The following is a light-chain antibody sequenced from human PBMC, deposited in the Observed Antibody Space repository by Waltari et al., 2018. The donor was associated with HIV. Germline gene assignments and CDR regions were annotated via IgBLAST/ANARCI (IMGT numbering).Light chain of an antibody. J-gene: IGKJ2*01. CDR1: QSVSNDF. CDR2: GAS. CDR3: QQYGGSSNT. Sequence: ETVLTQSPGTLSLSSGERATLSCRTSQSVSNDFLAWYQQKPGQAPRLLIFGASSRATGVPDRFSGSGSGTDFNLTISEVEPEDFAVYYCQQYGGSSNTFGRGTKVEIK. V-gene: IGKV3-20*01.